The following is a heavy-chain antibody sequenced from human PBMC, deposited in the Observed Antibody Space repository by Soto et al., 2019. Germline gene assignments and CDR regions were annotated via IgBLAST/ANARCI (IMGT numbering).Heavy chain of an antibody. Sequence: ASVKVSCKASGGTFSSYAISWVRQAPGQGLEWMGGIIPIFGNTNYAQKLQGRVTMTTDTSTSTAYMELRSLRSDDTAVYYCARDLEVPDAFDIWGQGTMVTVSS. CDR3: ARDLEVPDAFDI. CDR1: GGTFSSYA. V-gene: IGHV1-18*01. D-gene: IGHD1-7*01. J-gene: IGHJ3*02. CDR2: IIPIFGNT.